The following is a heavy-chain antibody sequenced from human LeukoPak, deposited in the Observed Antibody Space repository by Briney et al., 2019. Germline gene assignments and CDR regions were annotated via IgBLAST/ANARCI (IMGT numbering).Heavy chain of an antibody. CDR2: ISNSGTT. CDR1: GDSVTSGGYL. V-gene: IGHV4-31*03. D-gene: IGHD2-21*02. J-gene: IGHJ3*02. Sequence: SETLSLTCTVSGDSVTSGGYLWTWIRQHPGKGLEWIAYISNSGTTSYNPSVKSRVSISVDISNNQFSLRLSSVTAADTAVYYCARDVVVTSSPDAFDIWGQGTMVTVS. CDR3: ARDVVVTSSPDAFDI.